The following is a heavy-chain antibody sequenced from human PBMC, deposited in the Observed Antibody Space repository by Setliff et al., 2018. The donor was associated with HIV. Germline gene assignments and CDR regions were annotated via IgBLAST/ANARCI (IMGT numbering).Heavy chain of an antibody. D-gene: IGHD6-13*01. J-gene: IGHJ4*02. CDR1: GLPFSNFA. Sequence: GESLKISCAASGLPFSNFAMGWVRQAPGKGLQWVAFIGSAGDATNYAYAVQGRFTISRDNSKNRVYLQMNSLRVDDTATYYCAKFVGAGSDYFDFWGRGAQVTVSS. V-gene: IGHV3-23*01. CDR2: IGSAGDAT. CDR3: AKFVGAGSDYFDF.